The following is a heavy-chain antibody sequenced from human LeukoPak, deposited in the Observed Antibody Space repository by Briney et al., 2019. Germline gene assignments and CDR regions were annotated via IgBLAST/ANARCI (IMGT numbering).Heavy chain of an antibody. CDR2: ISARGGNT. D-gene: IGHD1/OR15-1a*01. CDR1: GFTFPIYA. V-gene: IGHV3-23*01. CDR3: AKGGSVGTTTYFDY. J-gene: IGHJ4*02. Sequence: PGGSLRLSCAASGFTFPIYAMSWVRQAPGKGLEWVSSISARGGNTFYADSVRGRFTVSRGNSKNTLSLQLNSLRAEDTAIYYCAKGGSVGTTTYFDYWGQGTLVTVSS.